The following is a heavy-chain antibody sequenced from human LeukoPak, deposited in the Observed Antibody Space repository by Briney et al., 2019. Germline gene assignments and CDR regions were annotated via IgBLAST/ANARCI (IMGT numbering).Heavy chain of an antibody. CDR1: GGSISSSSYY. CDR3: ARRGARLDP. CDR2: IYYSGST. V-gene: IGHV4-39*01. Sequence: PSETLSLTCTVSGGSISSSSYYWGWIRQPPGKGLEWIGSIYYSGSTYYNPSLKSRVTISVDTSKNQFSLKLSSVTAADTAVYYCARRGARLDPWGQGTLVTVSS. J-gene: IGHJ5*02.